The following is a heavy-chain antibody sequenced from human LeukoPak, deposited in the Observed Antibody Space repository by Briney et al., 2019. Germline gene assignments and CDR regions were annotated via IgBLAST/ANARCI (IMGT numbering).Heavy chain of an antibody. CDR1: GFTFSRSW. CDR3: AAWTDRGYSY. V-gene: IGHV3-7*01. J-gene: IGHJ4*02. Sequence: GGSLRLSCTASGFTFSRSWMNWIRQAPGKGLEWVANINPDGDGMRFVDSVKGRFTMSRDNAQSPLHLQMNSLRVEDTAFYYCAAWTDRGYSYWGQGVLVTVSS. D-gene: IGHD5-12*01. CDR2: INPDGDGM.